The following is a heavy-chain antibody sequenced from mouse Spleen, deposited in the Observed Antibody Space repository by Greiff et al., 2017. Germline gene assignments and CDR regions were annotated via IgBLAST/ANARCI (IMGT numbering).Heavy chain of an antibody. D-gene: IGHD1-1*02. CDR2: INPSSGYT. V-gene: IGHV1-7*01. J-gene: IGHJ1*01. CDR1: GYTFTSYW. CDR3: ARMEFGGGWYFDV. Sequence: VQVVESGAELAKPGASVKLSCKASGYTFTSYWMHWVKQRPGRGLEWIGYINPSSGYTKYNQKFKDKATLTADKSSSTAYMQLSSLTYEDSAVYYCARMEFGGGWYFDVWGAGTTVTVSS.